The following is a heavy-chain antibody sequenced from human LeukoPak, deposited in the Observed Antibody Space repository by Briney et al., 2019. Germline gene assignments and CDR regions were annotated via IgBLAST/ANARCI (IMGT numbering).Heavy chain of an antibody. CDR1: GYTFAGYY. CDR3: ARHRAVAGIPYNWFDP. D-gene: IGHD6-19*01. V-gene: IGHV1-2*06. CDR2: INPNSGGT. Sequence: ASVKVSCKASGYTFAGYYMHWVRQAPGQGLEWMGRINPNSGGTNYAQKFQGRVTMTRDTPISTAYMELSRLRSDDTAVYYCARHRAVAGIPYNWFDPWGQGTLVTVSS. J-gene: IGHJ5*02.